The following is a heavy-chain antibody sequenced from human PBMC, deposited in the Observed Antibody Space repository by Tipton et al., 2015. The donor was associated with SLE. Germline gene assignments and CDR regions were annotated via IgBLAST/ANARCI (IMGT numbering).Heavy chain of an antibody. CDR1: GSTFSSYE. CDR2: ISSSGSTI. Sequence: SLRLSCAASGSTFSSYEMNWVRQAPGKGLEWVSYISSSGSTIYYADSVKGRFTISRDNAKNSLYLQMNSLRAEDTAVYYCARDLNWDYYFDYWGQGTLVTVSS. D-gene: IGHD7-27*01. CDR3: ARDLNWDYYFDY. J-gene: IGHJ4*02. V-gene: IGHV3-48*03.